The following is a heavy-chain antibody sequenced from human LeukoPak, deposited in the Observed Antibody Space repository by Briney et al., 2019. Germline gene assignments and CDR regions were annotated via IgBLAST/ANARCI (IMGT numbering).Heavy chain of an antibody. CDR2: INHSGST. CDR3: ASAWYYDSSGYHFDY. V-gene: IGHV4-34*01. CDR1: GGSFSGYY. Sequence: SETLSLTCAVYGGSFSGYYWSWIRQPPGKGLEWIGEINHSGSTNYNPSLKSRVTISVDTSKNQFSLKLSSATAADTAVYYCASAWYYDSSGYHFDYWGQGTLVTVSS. D-gene: IGHD3-22*01. J-gene: IGHJ4*02.